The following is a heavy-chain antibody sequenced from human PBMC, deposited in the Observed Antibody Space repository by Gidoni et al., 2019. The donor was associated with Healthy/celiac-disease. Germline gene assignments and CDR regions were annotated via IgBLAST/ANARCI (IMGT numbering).Heavy chain of an antibody. CDR2: ISPICGTA. D-gene: IGHD3-22*01. CDR3: ARGDYYDSSGYYRNWFDP. Sequence: QVQLVQSGAEVQKPGSSVKVSCKSSGGPFSSYAISWVRQAPGQGLEWMGGISPICGTANYAQKFQGRVTITADESTSTAYMELSRLRSEDTAVYYCARGDYYDSSGYYRNWFDPWGQGTLVTVSS. CDR1: GGPFSSYA. V-gene: IGHV1-69*01. J-gene: IGHJ5*02.